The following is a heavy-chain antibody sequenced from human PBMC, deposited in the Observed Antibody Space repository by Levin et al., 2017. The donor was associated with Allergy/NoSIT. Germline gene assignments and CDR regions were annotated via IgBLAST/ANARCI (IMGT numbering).Heavy chain of an antibody. CDR1: GFTFSNTA. CDR2: IHTNAGRT. Sequence: GESLKISCAASGFTFSNTAMSWVRQAPGKGLEWVSSIHTNAGRTYYADSVKGRFTISRDNSKNTLYLQMNSLRADDTALYYCAKPTPDNTGWVHWYFDLWGRGTLVTVSS. J-gene: IGHJ2*01. D-gene: IGHD6-19*01. CDR3: AKPTPDNTGWVHWYFDL. V-gene: IGHV3-23*01.